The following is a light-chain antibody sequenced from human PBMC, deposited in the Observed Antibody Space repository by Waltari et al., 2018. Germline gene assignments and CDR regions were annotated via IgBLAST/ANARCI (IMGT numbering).Light chain of an antibody. Sequence: EIVLTKSPGTLSLSPGERDTLSCRASPRVSRALAWYQQKPGQAPRLLIYGASNRATGIPDRFSGSGSGTDFSLTISSLEPEDFAVYYCQHYLRLPATFGQGTKVQIK. J-gene: IGKJ1*01. CDR2: GAS. CDR3: QHYLRLPAT. CDR1: PRVSRA. V-gene: IGKV3-20*01.